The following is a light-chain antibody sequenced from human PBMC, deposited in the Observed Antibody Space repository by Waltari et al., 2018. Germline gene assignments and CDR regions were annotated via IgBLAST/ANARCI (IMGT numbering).Light chain of an antibody. J-gene: IGKJ1*01. CDR1: QRVSNN. CDR3: QQYSNWPPWT. V-gene: IGKV3-15*01. CDR2: DAS. Sequence: EVVMTQSPVTLSVSPGERATLSCTASQRVSNNLAWYQHKPGPAPRLVMYDASTRASGLPARFSGTGSGREFTLTINSLQSEDVAIYYCQQYSNWPPWTFGQGTTVEIK.